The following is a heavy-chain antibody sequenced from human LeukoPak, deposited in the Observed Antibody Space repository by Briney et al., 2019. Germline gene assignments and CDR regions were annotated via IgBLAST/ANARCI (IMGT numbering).Heavy chain of an antibody. Sequence: ASVKVSCKASVGTFSSYAISWVRQAPGQGLEWMGGIIPIFVTANYAQKFQGSVTIPADTSTSTVYMELSSLRSEETAVYYCARDQGLTAPPPYGLDVWGQGTTVIVSS. J-gene: IGHJ6*02. V-gene: IGHV1-69*06. D-gene: IGHD5-18*01. CDR2: IIPIFVTA. CDR3: ARDQGLTAPPPYGLDV. CDR1: VGTFSSYA.